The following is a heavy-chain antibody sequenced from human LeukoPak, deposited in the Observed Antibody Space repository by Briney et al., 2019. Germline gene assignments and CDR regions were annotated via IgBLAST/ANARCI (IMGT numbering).Heavy chain of an antibody. J-gene: IGHJ4*02. CDR2: LSASGSNT. CDR1: GFTFSTYA. V-gene: IGHV3-23*01. CDR3: AQISVDTSRGRWSDFDS. D-gene: IGHD5-18*01. Sequence: GGSLRLSCAASGFTFSTYALTWLRQAPGEGLEWGSALSASGSNTYYADSVKGRFTISRDNSKNMLYQQMNSLRAEDTGVYYCAQISVDTSRGRWSDFDSWGQGILVTVSS.